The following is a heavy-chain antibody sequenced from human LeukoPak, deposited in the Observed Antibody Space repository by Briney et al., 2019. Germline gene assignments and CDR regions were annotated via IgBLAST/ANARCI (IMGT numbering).Heavy chain of an antibody. CDR2: IHHSGST. J-gene: IGHJ4*02. CDR3: ATKTGWELLADY. D-gene: IGHD1-26*01. Sequence: PSGTLSLTCAVSGASISNSNWWSWVRQPPGMGLEWIGEIHHSGSTNYNPSLKSRVTISVGKSDNQFSLRLSSVTAADTAVYYCATKTGWELLADYWGQGTLVTVSS. V-gene: IGHV4-4*02. CDR1: GASISNSNW.